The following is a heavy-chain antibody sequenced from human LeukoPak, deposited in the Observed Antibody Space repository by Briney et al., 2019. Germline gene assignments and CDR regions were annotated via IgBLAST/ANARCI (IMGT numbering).Heavy chain of an antibody. J-gene: IGHJ3*02. CDR2: INTNTGNP. CDR1: GYTFTGYY. CDR3: ARWGYSSSWYIGGDAFDI. V-gene: IGHV7-4-1*02. D-gene: IGHD6-13*01. Sequence: GASVKVSCKASGYTFTGYYMHWVRQAPGQGLEWMGWINTNTGNPTYAQGFTGRFVFSLDTSVSTAYLQISSLKAEDTAVYYCARWGYSSSWYIGGDAFDIWGQGTMVTVSS.